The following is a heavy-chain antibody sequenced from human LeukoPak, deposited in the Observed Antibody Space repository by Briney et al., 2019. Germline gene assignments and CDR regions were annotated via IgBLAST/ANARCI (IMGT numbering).Heavy chain of an antibody. D-gene: IGHD3-10*01. J-gene: IGHJ4*02. CDR1: GGTFSSYA. V-gene: IGHV1-69*05. CDR3: AREAWFGELSYFDY. CDR2: IIPIFGTA. Sequence: SVKVSCKASGGTFSSYAISWVRQAPGQGLEWMGGIIPIFGTANYAQKFQGRVTITTDESPSTAYMELSSLRSEDTAVYYCAREAWFGELSYFDYWGQGTLVTVSS.